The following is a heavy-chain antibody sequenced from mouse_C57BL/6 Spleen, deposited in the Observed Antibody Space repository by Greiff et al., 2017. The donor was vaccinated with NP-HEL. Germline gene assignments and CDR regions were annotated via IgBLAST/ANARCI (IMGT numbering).Heavy chain of an antibody. V-gene: IGHV1-50*01. CDR3: ARRDSLDY. J-gene: IGHJ2*01. CDR1: GYTFTSYW. CDR2: IDPSDSYT. D-gene: IGHD2-12*01. Sequence: KQSCKASGYTFTSYWMQWVKQRPGQGLEWIGEIDPSDSYTNYNQKFKGKATLTVDTSSSTAYMQLSSLTSEDSAVYYCARRDSLDYWGQGTTLTVSS.